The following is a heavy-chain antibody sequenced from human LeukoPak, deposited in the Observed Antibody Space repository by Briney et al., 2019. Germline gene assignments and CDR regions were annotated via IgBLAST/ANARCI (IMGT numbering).Heavy chain of an antibody. CDR3: ARACLSFGCYYYYYGMDV. D-gene: IGHD3-10*01. CDR1: GGSISSYY. Sequence: PSETLSLTCTVSGGSISSYYWCWIRQPLGKGLEWIGYIYYSGSTNYNPSLKSRVTISVDTSKNQFCLKLSSVTAADTAVYYCARACLSFGCYYYYYGMDVWGQGTTVTVSS. V-gene: IGHV4-59*01. J-gene: IGHJ6*02. CDR2: IYYSGST.